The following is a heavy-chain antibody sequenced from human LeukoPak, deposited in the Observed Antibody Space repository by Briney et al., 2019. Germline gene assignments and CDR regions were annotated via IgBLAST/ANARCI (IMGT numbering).Heavy chain of an antibody. CDR2: ISSSGSTI. CDR1: GFTFSSYE. D-gene: IGHD1-1*01. J-gene: IGHJ4*02. Sequence: GGSLRLSCAASGFTFSSYEMNWVRQAPGKGLEWVSYISSSGSTIYYADSVKGRFTISRDNAKNSLYLQMNSLRAEDTAVYYCARDRGWNALDCWGQGTLVTVSS. CDR3: ARDRGWNALDC. V-gene: IGHV3-48*03.